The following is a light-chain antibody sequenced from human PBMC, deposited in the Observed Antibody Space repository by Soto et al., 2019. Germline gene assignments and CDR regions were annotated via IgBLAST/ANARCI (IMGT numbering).Light chain of an antibody. CDR1: QSVSSIY. J-gene: IGKJ2*01. CDR3: QQYDNSLYT. V-gene: IGKV3-20*01. CDR2: GAS. Sequence: EIVLTQSPGTLSLSPGERATLSCRASQSVSSIYLAWYQQKPGQAPRLLIYGASSRATGIPDRFSGSGPGTDFTLTISRLEPEDFAVYYCQQYDNSLYTFGQGTKLEIK.